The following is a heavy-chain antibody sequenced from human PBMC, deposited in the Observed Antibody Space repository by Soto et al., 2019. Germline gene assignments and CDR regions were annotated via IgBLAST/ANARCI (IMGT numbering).Heavy chain of an antibody. Sequence: SETLSLTCTVSGGSISSYYWSWIRQPAGKGLEWIGRIYTSGSTNYNPSLKSRVTMSVDTSKNQFSLKLSSVSAADTAIYFCAGYCSSSNCPEDHYFGLEVWGQGTTVTVSS. CDR3: AGYCSSSNCPEDHYFGLEV. D-gene: IGHD2-2*01. V-gene: IGHV4-4*07. CDR1: GGSISSYY. J-gene: IGHJ6*02. CDR2: IYTSGST.